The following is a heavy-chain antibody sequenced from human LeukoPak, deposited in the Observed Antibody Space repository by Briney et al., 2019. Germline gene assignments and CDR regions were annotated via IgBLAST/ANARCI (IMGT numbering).Heavy chain of an antibody. CDR3: ARDRYFDLSSRPGGGTG. Sequence: GASVKVSCKASGYTFTGYYMHWVRQAPGQGLEWMGIINPSGGSTSYAQKFQGRVTMTRDTSTSTVYMELSSLRSEDTAVYYCARDRYFDLSSRPGGGTGWGQGTLVTVSS. J-gene: IGHJ4*02. D-gene: IGHD2-15*01. CDR1: GYTFTGYY. V-gene: IGHV1-46*01. CDR2: INPSGGST.